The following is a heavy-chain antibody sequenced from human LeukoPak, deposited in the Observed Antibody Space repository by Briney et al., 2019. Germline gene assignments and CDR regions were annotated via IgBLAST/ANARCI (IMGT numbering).Heavy chain of an antibody. J-gene: IGHJ4*02. Sequence: PGGSLRLSCAASGFTFSSCEMNWVRQAPGKGLEWVSYISSSGSTIFYADSVKGRFTISRDNAKNSLYLQMNSLRAEDTAVYYCARLYSSSSGLRASDYWGQGTLVTVSS. V-gene: IGHV3-48*03. CDR3: ARLYSSSSGLRASDY. CDR2: ISSSGSTI. D-gene: IGHD6-6*01. CDR1: GFTFSSCE.